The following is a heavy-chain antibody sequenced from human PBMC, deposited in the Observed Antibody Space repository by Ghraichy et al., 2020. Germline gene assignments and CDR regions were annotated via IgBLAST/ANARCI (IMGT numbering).Heavy chain of an antibody. CDR3: ARNLALGAWFDP. CDR1: GDSISSYY. Sequence: SETLSLTCTVSGDSISSYYWTWIRQPPGKGLEWIGYIYYSGSTNYNPSLKSRVTISVDTSKTQFSLKLTSVTAADTAVYYCARNLALGAWFDPWGQGTLVTVSS. CDR2: IYYSGST. J-gene: IGHJ5*02. V-gene: IGHV4-59*01. D-gene: IGHD3-16*01.